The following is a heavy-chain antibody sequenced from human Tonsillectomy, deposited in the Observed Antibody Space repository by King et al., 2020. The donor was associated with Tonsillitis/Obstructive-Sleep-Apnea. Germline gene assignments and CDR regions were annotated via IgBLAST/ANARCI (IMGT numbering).Heavy chain of an antibody. CDR1: GFTFSSYS. Sequence: VQLVESGGGLVKPGGSLRVSCAASGFTFSSYSMNWVRQAPGKGLEWVSSISSSSSYYADSVKGRFTISRDNAKNSLYLQMNSLRAEDTAVYYCARERGGDSRLYNWFDPWGQGTLVTVSS. D-gene: IGHD2-21*02. CDR3: ARERGGDSRLYNWFDP. CDR2: ISSSSS. V-gene: IGHV3-21*01. J-gene: IGHJ5*02.